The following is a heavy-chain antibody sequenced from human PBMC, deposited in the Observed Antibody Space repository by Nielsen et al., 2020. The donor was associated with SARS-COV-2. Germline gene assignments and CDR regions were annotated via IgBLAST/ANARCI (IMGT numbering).Heavy chain of an antibody. J-gene: IGHJ4*02. CDR2: IYSGGST. Sequence: VRQAPWKGLEWVSVIYSGGSTYYADSVKGRFTISRDNSKNTLYLQMNSLRAEDTAVYYCARERSTYYDILTGYRITPFDYWGQGTLVTVSS. CDR3: ARERSTYYDILTGYRITPFDY. D-gene: IGHD3-9*01. V-gene: IGHV3-53*01.